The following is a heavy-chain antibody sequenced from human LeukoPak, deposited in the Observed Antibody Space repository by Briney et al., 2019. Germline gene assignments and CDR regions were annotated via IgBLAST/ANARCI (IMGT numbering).Heavy chain of an antibody. V-gene: IGHV3-30*18. CDR1: AFTFSSYG. CDR2: ISYDGSNE. J-gene: IGHJ6*02. CDR3: AKDTGHYYYYYGMDV. D-gene: IGHD4-11*01. Sequence: GGSLRLSCAASAFTFSSYGLHWVRQAPGKGLEWVAVISYDGSNEYYADSVKGRFTISRDNSKNTLYLQMISLRAEDTAVYYCAKDTGHYYYYYGMDVWGQGTTVTVSS.